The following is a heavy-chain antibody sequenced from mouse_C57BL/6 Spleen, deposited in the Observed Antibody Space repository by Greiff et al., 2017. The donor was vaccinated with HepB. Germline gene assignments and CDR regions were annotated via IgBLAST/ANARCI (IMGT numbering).Heavy chain of an antibody. CDR2: IYPGDGDT. CDR3: ARCTTVVATYFDY. V-gene: IGHV1-82*01. D-gene: IGHD1-1*01. J-gene: IGHJ2*01. Sequence: QVQLQQSGPELVKPGASVKISCKASGYAFSSSWMNWVKQRPGKGLEWIGRIYPGDGDTNYNGKFKGKATLTADKSSSTAYMQLSSLTSEDSAVYFCARCTTVVATYFDYWGQGTTLTVSS. CDR1: GYAFSSSW.